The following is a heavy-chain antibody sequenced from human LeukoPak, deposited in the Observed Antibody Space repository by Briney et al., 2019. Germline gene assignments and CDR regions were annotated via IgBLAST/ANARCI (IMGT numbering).Heavy chain of an antibody. D-gene: IGHD1-26*01. V-gene: IGHV4-59*12. J-gene: IGHJ4*02. Sequence: SETLSLTCTVSGGSISSYYWSWIRQPPGKGLEWIGYIYYSGSTNYNPSLKSRVTISVDTSKNQFSLKLSSVTAADTAVYYCARELGGSYPRALFDYWGQGTLVTVSS. CDR2: IYYSGST. CDR1: GGSISSYY. CDR3: ARELGGSYPRALFDY.